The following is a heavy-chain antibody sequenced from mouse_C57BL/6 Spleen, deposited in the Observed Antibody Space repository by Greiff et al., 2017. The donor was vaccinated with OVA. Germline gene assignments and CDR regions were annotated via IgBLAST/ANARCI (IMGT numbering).Heavy chain of an antibody. V-gene: IGHV1-22*01. CDR2: INPNNGGT. Sequence: EVKLQQSGPELVKPGASVKMSCKASGYTFTDYNMHWVKQSHGKSLEWIGYINPNNGGTSYNQKFKGKATLTVNKSSSTAYMELRSLTSEDSAVYYCARGGNWDEAWFAYWGQGTLVTVSA. J-gene: IGHJ3*01. CDR3: ARGGNWDEAWFAY. CDR1: GYTFTDYN. D-gene: IGHD4-1*01.